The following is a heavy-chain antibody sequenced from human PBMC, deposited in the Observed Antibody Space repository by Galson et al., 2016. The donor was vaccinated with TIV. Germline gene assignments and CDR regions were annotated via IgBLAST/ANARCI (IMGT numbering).Heavy chain of an antibody. CDR1: GCTFVSSA. CDR3: VVGVETYCRGGYCYRSDEYFQH. CDR2: IVIVSCTT. V-gene: IGHV1-58*01. D-gene: IGHD2-15*01. Sequence: SVQVSCKASGCTFVSSAVQWVRQTRRQPRKWIGWIVIVSCTTNYAHKFSERIRITRDMATTTTYLDLNSLTVEDTAVYDCVVGVETYCRGGYCYRSDEYFQHWGQGTLLTVSS. J-gene: IGHJ1*01.